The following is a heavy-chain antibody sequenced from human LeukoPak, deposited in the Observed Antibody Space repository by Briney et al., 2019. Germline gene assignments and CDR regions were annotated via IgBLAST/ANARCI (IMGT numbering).Heavy chain of an antibody. Sequence: GGSLRLSCAASGFTFRTFPMGWVRQAPGKGLEWVSAISAGGDITFYSDSVRGRFTISRDNSKETLYLQMNSLRAEDTALYYCAKAIDYGDGNYFDYWGQGTLVTVSS. CDR2: ISAGGDIT. CDR1: GFTFRTFP. D-gene: IGHD4-17*01. V-gene: IGHV3-23*01. J-gene: IGHJ4*02. CDR3: AKAIDYGDGNYFDY.